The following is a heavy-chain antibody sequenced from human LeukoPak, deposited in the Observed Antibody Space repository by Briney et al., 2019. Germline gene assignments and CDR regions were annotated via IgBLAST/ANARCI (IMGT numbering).Heavy chain of an antibody. J-gene: IGHJ4*02. CDR3: ARLSGWSFFLDY. CDR1: GFIVSSNY. D-gene: IGHD6-19*01. V-gene: IGHV3-53*01. Sequence: RGSLTLSCAASGFIVSSNYMSWVRQAPGKGLEWVSVIYSGGSTYYADSVKGRFTISRDNSKNTLYLQMNSLRAEDTAVYYCARLSGWSFFLDYWGQGTLVTVSS. CDR2: IYSGGST.